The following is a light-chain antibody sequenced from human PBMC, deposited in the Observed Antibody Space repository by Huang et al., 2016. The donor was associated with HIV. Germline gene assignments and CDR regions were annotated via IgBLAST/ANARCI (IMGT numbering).Light chain of an antibody. CDR3: QQRFT. J-gene: IGKJ3*01. Sequence: EIVLTQSPATLSLSPGGRATLSCRASPNISSFLAWYQQGAGQAPRLLIYGASNRATGIPARFSGSGSGTDFTLTINNLEPGYFAVYYCQQRFTFGPGTKVDIK. CDR1: PNISSF. V-gene: IGKV3-11*01. CDR2: GAS.